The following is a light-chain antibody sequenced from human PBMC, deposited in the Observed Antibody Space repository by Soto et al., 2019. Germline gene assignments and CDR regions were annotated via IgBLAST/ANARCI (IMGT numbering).Light chain of an antibody. V-gene: IGKV3-15*01. CDR1: QSVFSS. CDR2: GAA. J-gene: IGKJ5*01. Sequence: DIVMTQSPATLSVSPGETATLSCRASQSVFSSLAWYQQKPGQAPRLLIYGAATRATGIPGRFSGSGSGTEFTLTISGLEPEDFSVYYCQQRDKWPITFGQGTRLEIK. CDR3: QQRDKWPIT.